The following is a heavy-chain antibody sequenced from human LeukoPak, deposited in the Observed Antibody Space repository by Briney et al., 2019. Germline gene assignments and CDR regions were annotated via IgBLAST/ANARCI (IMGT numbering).Heavy chain of an antibody. D-gene: IGHD3-3*01. CDR3: ASTPGTIFGVVIYYFDY. CDR2: IIPIIGTA. J-gene: IGHJ4*02. CDR1: GGTFSSYA. Sequence: SVKVSCKASGGTFSSYAISWVRQAPGQGLEWMGGIIPIIGTANYAQKFQGRVTITADESTSTAYMELSSLRSEDTAVYYCASTPGTIFGVVIYYFDYWGQGTLVTVSS. V-gene: IGHV1-69*01.